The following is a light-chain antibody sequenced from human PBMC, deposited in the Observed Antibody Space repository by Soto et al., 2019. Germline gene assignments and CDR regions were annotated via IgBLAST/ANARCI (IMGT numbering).Light chain of an antibody. V-gene: IGKV1-9*01. Sequence: DIELTQSPASLSSSIGERATISCRASQSVSTSLAWYQLKPGKAPKLLIYAASNWASGVPARFSATVSGTEFTLTITSLQPEDFAIYYCQQLFDSPFTFGHGTQLEIK. J-gene: IGKJ2*01. CDR3: QQLFDSPFT. CDR1: QSVSTS. CDR2: AAS.